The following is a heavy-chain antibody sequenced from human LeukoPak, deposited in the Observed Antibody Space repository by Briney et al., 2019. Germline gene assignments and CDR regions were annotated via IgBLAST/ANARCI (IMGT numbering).Heavy chain of an antibody. CDR3: ARRSLSGSYYDYFDY. D-gene: IGHD1-26*01. Sequence: SETLSLTCTVSGGSISSSSYYWGWIRQPPGKGLEWIGSIYYSGSTYYNPSLKSRVTISVDTSKNQFSLKLSSVTAADTAVYYCARRSLSGSYYDYFDYWGQGTLVTVSS. J-gene: IGHJ4*02. CDR1: GGSISSSSYY. V-gene: IGHV4-39*01. CDR2: IYYSGST.